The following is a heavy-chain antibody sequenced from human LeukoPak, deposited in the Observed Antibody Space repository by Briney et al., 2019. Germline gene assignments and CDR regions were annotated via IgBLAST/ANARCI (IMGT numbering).Heavy chain of an antibody. CDR3: AKDYSLYSSSWIFDY. Sequence: GASVKVSCKASGGTFSSYAISWVRQAPGQGLEWMGGIIPIFGTANYAQKFQGRVTITADESTSTAYMELSSLRSEDTAVYYCAKDYSLYSSSWIFDYWGQGTLVTVSS. D-gene: IGHD6-13*01. J-gene: IGHJ4*02. CDR2: IIPIFGTA. V-gene: IGHV1-69*13. CDR1: GGTFSSYA.